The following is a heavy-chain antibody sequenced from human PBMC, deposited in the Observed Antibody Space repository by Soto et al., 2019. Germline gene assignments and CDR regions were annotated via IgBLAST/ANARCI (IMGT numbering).Heavy chain of an antibody. V-gene: IGHV6-1*01. D-gene: IGHD5-18*01. J-gene: IGHJ6*02. CDR3: ARDXGYSYGSLYYYYYGMDV. CDR1: GDSVSSNSAA. CDR2: TYYRSKWYN. Sequence: SQTLSLTCAISGDSVSSNSAAWNWIRQSPSRGLEWLGRTYYRSKWYNDYAVSVKSRITINPDTSKNQFSLQLNSVTPEDTAVYYCARDXGYSYGSLYYYYYGMDVWGQGTTVTVSS.